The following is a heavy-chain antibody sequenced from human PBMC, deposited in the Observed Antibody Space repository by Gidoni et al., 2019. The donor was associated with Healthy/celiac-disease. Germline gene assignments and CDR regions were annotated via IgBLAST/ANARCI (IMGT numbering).Heavy chain of an antibody. J-gene: IGHJ4*02. V-gene: IGHV3-30*01. D-gene: IGHD2-2*03. CDR3: ARDGYCSSTSCYMFDY. CDR1: GFTFSSYA. CDR2: ISYDGSNK. Sequence: GGVVQPGRSLRLSCASSGFTFSSYAMHWVRQAPGKWLEWVAVISYDGSNKYYADSVKGRFTISRDNSKNTLYLQMNSLRAEDTAVYYCARDGYCSSTSCYMFDYWGQGTLVTVSS.